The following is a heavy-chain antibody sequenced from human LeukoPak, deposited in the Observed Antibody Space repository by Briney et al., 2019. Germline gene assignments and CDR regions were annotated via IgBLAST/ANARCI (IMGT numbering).Heavy chain of an antibody. CDR1: GFTFSNYA. D-gene: IGHD1-26*01. CDR3: AKDRPPGGSPLMDY. CDR2: ISDSGGDL. Sequence: GGSLRLSCAASGFTFSNYAMSWVRQAPGKGLEWVSVISDSGGDLYYADSVKGRFTISRDNSKNTVSLQMNSLRAEDTAVYYCAKDRPPGGSPLMDYWGQGTLVTVSS. V-gene: IGHV3-23*01. J-gene: IGHJ4*02.